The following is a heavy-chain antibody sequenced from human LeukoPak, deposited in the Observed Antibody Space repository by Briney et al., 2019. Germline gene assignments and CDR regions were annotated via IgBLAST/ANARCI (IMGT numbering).Heavy chain of an antibody. J-gene: IGHJ3*02. CDR1: GFTFSSYW. CDR2: INSDGSST. D-gene: IGHD4-23*01. CDR3: ARDPRDYGGNGAFDI. V-gene: IGHV3-74*01. Sequence: PGGSLRLSCAASGFTFSSYWMHWVRQAPGKGLVWVSRINSDGSSTSYADSVKGRFTISRDNAKNTLYLQMNSLRAEDTAVYYCARDPRDYGGNGAFDIWGQGTMVTVSS.